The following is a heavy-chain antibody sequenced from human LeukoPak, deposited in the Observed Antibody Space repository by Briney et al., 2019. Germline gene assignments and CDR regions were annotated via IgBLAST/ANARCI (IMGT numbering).Heavy chain of an antibody. CDR1: GGSISSYY. Sequence: SETLSLTCTVSGGSISSYYWGWIRQPPGKGLEWIGYIYYSGSTNYNPSLKSRVTISVDTSKNQFSLKLSSVTAADTAVYYCARIRGYSGYDPYYMDVWGKGTTVTVSS. J-gene: IGHJ6*03. CDR3: ARIRGYSGYDPYYMDV. CDR2: IYYSGST. V-gene: IGHV4-59*01. D-gene: IGHD5-12*01.